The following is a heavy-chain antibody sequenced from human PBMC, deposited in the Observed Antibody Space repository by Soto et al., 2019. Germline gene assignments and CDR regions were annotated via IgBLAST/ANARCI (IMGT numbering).Heavy chain of an antibody. V-gene: IGHV4-4*07. CDR3: ARGPRFSDWFDP. CDR1: GGDIRPYY. CDR2: IYSSGST. Sequence: QVQFQASGPGLVKPSETLSLTCTVSGGDIRPYYWILIRQPAGKGLEWIGRIYSSGSTKYNPSLKRRVTMSFDTAKIQFSLRLSFVTAADTAVYYCARGPRFSDWFDPWGPGTLVTVS. D-gene: IGHD3-9*01. J-gene: IGHJ5*02.